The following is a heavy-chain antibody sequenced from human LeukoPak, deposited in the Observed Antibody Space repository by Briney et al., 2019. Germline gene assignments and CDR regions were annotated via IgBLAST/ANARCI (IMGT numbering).Heavy chain of an antibody. CDR1: GYTFTGYY. Sequence: ASLNVSCKASGYTFTGYYMHWVRQAPGQGLEWMGWINPNSGGTNYAQTFQGRVTMTRDTSISTAYMELSRLRSDDTAVYYCARDVDTAILYWGQGTLVTVSS. CDR2: INPNSGGT. D-gene: IGHD5-18*01. V-gene: IGHV1-2*02. CDR3: ARDVDTAILY. J-gene: IGHJ4*02.